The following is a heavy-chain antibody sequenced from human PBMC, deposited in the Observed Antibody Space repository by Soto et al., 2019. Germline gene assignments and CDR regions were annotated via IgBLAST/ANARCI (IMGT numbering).Heavy chain of an antibody. D-gene: IGHD5-18*01. V-gene: IGHV4-59*01. Sequence: QVQLQESGPGLVKPSETLSLTCTVSGGSISSYYWSWIRQPPGKGLEWIGYIYYSGSTNYNPSPKGRVTLSVDTSKNQFSLKLSSVTAADTAVYYCARQGYSYGRYYFDYWGQGTLFTVSS. CDR2: IYYSGST. CDR1: GGSISSYY. J-gene: IGHJ4*02. CDR3: ARQGYSYGRYYFDY.